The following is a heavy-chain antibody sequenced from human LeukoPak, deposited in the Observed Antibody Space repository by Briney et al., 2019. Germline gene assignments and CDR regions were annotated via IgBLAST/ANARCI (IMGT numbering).Heavy chain of an antibody. D-gene: IGHD4-17*01. Sequence: GASVKVSCKASGYTFTSYDINWVRQATGQGLEWMGWISAYNGNTNYAQKLQGRVTMTTDTSTSTAYMELRSLRSDDTAVYYCARTSSLFTVTTREDYYYTDVWGKGTTVTVSS. V-gene: IGHV1-18*01. CDR1: GYTFTSYD. J-gene: IGHJ6*03. CDR2: ISAYNGNT. CDR3: ARTSSLFTVTTREDYYYTDV.